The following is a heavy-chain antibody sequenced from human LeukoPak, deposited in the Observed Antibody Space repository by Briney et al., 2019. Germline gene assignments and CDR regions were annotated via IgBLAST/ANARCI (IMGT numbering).Heavy chain of an antibody. CDR2: ISSSSSYI. CDR3: ARRGESTTYGDYRFDY. V-gene: IGHV3-21*04. Sequence: GGSLRLSCAASGFTFSSYSMNWVRQAPGKGLEWVSSISSSSSYIYYADSVKGRFTISRDNSKNTLFLQMNSLRAEDTAVYYCARRGESTTYGDYRFDYWGQGTLVTVSS. D-gene: IGHD4-17*01. J-gene: IGHJ4*02. CDR1: GFTFSSYS.